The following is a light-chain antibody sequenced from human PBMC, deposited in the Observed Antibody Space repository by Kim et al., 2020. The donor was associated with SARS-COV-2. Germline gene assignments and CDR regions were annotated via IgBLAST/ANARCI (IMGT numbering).Light chain of an antibody. V-gene: IGLV4-69*01. J-gene: IGLJ2*01. CDR3: QTWGTGIHVV. CDR1: SGHSSYA. Sequence: VTLTCTLSSGHSSYAIAWHQQQPEKGPRYLMKLNSDGSHSKGDGIPDRFSGSSSGAARYLTISSLQSEDEADYYCQTWGTGIHVVFGGGTQLTVL. CDR2: LNSDGSH.